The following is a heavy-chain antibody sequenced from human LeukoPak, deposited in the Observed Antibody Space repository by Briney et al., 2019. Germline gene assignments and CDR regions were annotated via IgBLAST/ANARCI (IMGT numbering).Heavy chain of an antibody. CDR1: GYTFTSYG. V-gene: IGHV1-18*01. CDR2: IAVYNGDT. CDR3: ARQAGYSTGWYGGYYDH. J-gene: IGHJ4*02. D-gene: IGHD6-19*01. Sequence: ASVKVSCKASGYTFTSYGISCVRQAPGQGPEWMGWIAVYNGDTKFLQKFQGRVTLTTDASTNTAYMELRSLTSDDTAVYYCARQAGYSTGWYGGYYDHWGQGTPVTVSA.